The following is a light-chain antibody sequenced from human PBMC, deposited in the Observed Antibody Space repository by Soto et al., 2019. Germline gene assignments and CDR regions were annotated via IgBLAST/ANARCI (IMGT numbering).Light chain of an antibody. CDR1: QSVSSY. Sequence: EIVLTQSPATLSLSPGERATLSCRASQSVSSYLAWYQQKPGQAPRLLIYDASNRATGIPARFSGSGSGTDFTLTISGLEPEDFAVYYCQQRSNWPPRFTFGPGTKVD. CDR3: QQRSNWPPRFT. CDR2: DAS. V-gene: IGKV3-11*01. J-gene: IGKJ3*01.